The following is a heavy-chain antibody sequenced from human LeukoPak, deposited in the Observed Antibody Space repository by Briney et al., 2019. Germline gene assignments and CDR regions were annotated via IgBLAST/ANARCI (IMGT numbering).Heavy chain of an antibody. D-gene: IGHD3-22*01. V-gene: IGHV4-39*01. Sequence: SETLSLTCTVSGGSISSSSYYWGWIRQPPGKGLEWIGSIYYSGSTYYNPSLKSRVTISVDTSKNQFSLKLSSVTAADTAVYYCARIGYYDSSGYRFYYFDYWGQGTLVTVSS. CDR2: IYYSGST. CDR1: GGSISSSSYY. J-gene: IGHJ4*02. CDR3: ARIGYYDSSGYRFYYFDY.